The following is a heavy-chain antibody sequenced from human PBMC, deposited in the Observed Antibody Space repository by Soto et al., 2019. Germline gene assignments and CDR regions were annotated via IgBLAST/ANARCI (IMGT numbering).Heavy chain of an antibody. CDR2: TYYRSKWYN. Sequence: SPTLSLTCASSGDSVSSNSAAWNWISQSPSRGLEWLGRTYYRSKWYNDYAVSVKSRITINPDTSKNQFPLQLNSVTPEDTAVYYCARGSNWNPSRFDPWGQGTLVTVSS. V-gene: IGHV6-1*01. CDR1: GDSVSSNSAA. D-gene: IGHD1-20*01. CDR3: ARGSNWNPSRFDP. J-gene: IGHJ5*02.